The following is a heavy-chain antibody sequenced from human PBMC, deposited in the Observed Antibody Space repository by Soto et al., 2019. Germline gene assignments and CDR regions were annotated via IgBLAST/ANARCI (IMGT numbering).Heavy chain of an antibody. V-gene: IGHV3-21*06. CDR1: GFTFTRYS. CDR3: ARESEDLTSNFDY. CDR2: ISSTTNYI. J-gene: IGHJ4*02. Sequence: GGSLSLSCAASGFTFTRYSMNWVRQAPGKGLEWVSSISSTTNYIYYGDSMKGRFTISRDNAKNSLYLEMNSLRAEDTAVYYCARESEDLTSNFDYWGQGTLVTAPQ.